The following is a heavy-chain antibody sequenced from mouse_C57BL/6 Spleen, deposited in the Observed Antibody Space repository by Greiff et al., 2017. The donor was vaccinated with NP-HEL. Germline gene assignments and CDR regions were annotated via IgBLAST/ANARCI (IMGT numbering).Heavy chain of an antibody. J-gene: IGHJ3*01. V-gene: IGHV1-55*01. D-gene: IGHD2-4*01. CDR2: IYPGSGST. Sequence: VQLQQPGAELVKPGASVKMSCKASGYTFTSYWITWVKQRPGQGLEWIGDIYPGSGSTNYNEKFKSKATLTVDTSSSTAYMQLSSLTSEDSAVYYCARRGKYDYDWFAYWGQGTLVTVSA. CDR1: GYTFTSYW. CDR3: ARRGKYDYDWFAY.